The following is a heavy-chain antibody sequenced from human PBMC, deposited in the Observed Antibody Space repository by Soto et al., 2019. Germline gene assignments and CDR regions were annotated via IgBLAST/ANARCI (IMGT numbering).Heavy chain of an antibody. Sequence: PGGSLRLSCAASGFTFSSYGMHWVRQAPDKGLEWVAVISYDGSNKYYSDSVKGRFTISRDNSKNTLYLEMNSLRAEDTAVYYCANSLSGYSSDYYWGQGSPVTVSS. V-gene: IGHV3-30*18. CDR3: ANSLSGYSSDYY. D-gene: IGHD5-12*01. CDR2: ISYDGSNK. J-gene: IGHJ4*02. CDR1: GFTFSSYG.